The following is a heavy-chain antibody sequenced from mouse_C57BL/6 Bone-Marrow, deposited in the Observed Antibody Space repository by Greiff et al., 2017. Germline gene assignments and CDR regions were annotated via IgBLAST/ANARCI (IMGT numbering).Heavy chain of an antibody. D-gene: IGHD2-3*01. J-gene: IGHJ4*01. CDR3: ARIRIYDGYYEYAMDY. CDR1: GFSLSTFGMG. Sequence: QVTLKVSGPGILQPSQTLSLTCSFSGFSLSTFGMGVGWIHQPSGKGLEWLAHIWWDDDKYYNPALKSRLTISKDTSKNQVFLKIANVDTADTATYYCARIRIYDGYYEYAMDYWGQGTSVTVSS. CDR2: IWWDDDK. V-gene: IGHV8-8*01.